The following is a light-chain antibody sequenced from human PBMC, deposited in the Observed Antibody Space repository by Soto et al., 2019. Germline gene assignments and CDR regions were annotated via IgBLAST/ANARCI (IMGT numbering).Light chain of an antibody. CDR1: QTISSR. V-gene: IGKV1-5*03. J-gene: IGKJ1*01. CDR2: KAS. CDR3: QHYNSYSGA. Sequence: DVQVTQSPSTLSGSVGDRVTITCWAGQTISSRLSWYQQKPGKAPKLLIYKASTIKSGGPSRISGSGAGTEFTLTISSLQPDDFATYYCQHYNSYSGAFGQGTKVDIK.